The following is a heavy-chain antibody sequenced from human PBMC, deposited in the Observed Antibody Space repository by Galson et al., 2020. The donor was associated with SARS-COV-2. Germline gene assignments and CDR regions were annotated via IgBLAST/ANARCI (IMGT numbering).Heavy chain of an antibody. CDR3: ATMDGGQFSGGAFDI. D-gene: IGHD3-10*01. Sequence: GGSLRLSYAASGFTFNRYAMHWVRQAPGKGLEWVAVISYDGTNSYHADSVKGRFTISRDNSRNTVYLQMNSLRAEDTAVFYCATMDGGQFSGGAFDIWGQGTMVTVSS. J-gene: IGHJ3*02. CDR2: ISYDGTNS. CDR1: GFTFNRYA. V-gene: IGHV3-30*01.